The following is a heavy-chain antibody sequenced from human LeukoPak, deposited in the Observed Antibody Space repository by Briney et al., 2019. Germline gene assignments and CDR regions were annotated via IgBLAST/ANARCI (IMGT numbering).Heavy chain of an antibody. CDR3: ARGRVAAREYYFDY. V-gene: IGHV1-69*06. D-gene: IGHD2-15*01. Sequence: GASVKVSCKASGGTFSSYAISWVRQAPGQALEWMGGIIPIFGTANYAQKFQGRVTITADKSTSTAYMELSSLRSEDTAVYYCARGRVAAREYYFDYWGQGTLVTVSS. CDR1: GGTFSSYA. J-gene: IGHJ4*02. CDR2: IIPIFGTA.